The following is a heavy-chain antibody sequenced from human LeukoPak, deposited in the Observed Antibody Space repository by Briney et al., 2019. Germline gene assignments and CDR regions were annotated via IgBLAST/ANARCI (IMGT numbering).Heavy chain of an antibody. CDR3: AKSGLAATTYYYYVMDV. V-gene: IGHV3-23*01. CDR2: VSTGGSNT. D-gene: IGHD1-1*01. CDR1: GFTFSSYA. J-gene: IGHJ6*02. Sequence: PGGSLRLSCAASGFTFSSYAMSWVRQAPGKGLEWVSDVSTGGSNTDYADSVKGRFTISRDNSKNTLYLQMNSLRAEDTAVYYCAKSGLAATTYYYYVMDVWGQGTTVTVSS.